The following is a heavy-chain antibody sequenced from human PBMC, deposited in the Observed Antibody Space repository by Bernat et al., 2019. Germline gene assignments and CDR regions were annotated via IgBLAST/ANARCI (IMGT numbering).Heavy chain of an antibody. CDR3: ARDSPLRGDY. V-gene: IGHV3-7*03. CDR2: IKQDGSEK. J-gene: IGHJ4*02. CDR1: GFTFSHYW. Sequence: EVQLLESGGGLVQPGGSLRLSCAASGFTFSHYWMSWVRQAPGKGLEWVANIKQDGSEKYYVDSVKGRFTISRDNAKNSVYLQMNSLRADDTALYYCARDSPLRGDYWGQGTLVTVSS.